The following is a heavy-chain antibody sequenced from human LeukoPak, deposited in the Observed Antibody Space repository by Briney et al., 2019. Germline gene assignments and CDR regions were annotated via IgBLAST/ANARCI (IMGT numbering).Heavy chain of an antibody. J-gene: IGHJ3*02. V-gene: IGHV4-39*07. CDR3: ARYCSGGSCFSEAFDI. CDR2: IYYSGST. Sequence: SETLSLTCTVSGGSISSSSYYWGWIRQPPGKGLEWIGSIYYSGSTYYNPSLKSRVTISVDTSKNQFSLKLSSVTAADTAVYYCARYCSGGSCFSEAFDIWGQGTMVTVSS. CDR1: GGSISSSSYY. D-gene: IGHD2-15*01.